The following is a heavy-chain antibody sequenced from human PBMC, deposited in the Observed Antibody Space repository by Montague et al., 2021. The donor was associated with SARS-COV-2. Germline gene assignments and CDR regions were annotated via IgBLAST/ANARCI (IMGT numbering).Heavy chain of an antibody. CDR3: AREDDNGSYWLRGMDV. CDR1: GGSISSGSYY. Sequence: TLSLTCTVSGGSISSGSYYWTWIRQPAGKGLEWIGRIYTSGSTNYNPPLKSRVTISVDRSKNQFSLKLSSVTAADTAVYYCAREDDNGSYWLRGMDVWGQGTTVTVSS. D-gene: IGHD1-26*01. CDR2: IYTSGST. J-gene: IGHJ6*02. V-gene: IGHV4-61*02.